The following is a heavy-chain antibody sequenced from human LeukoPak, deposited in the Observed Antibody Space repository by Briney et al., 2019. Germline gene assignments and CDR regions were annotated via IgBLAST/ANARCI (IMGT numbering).Heavy chain of an antibody. CDR2: IRGDNGDT. CDR1: GYTFTSYG. CDR3: ARVGLLTGYYFFDY. J-gene: IGHJ4*02. V-gene: IGHV1-18*01. D-gene: IGHD3-9*01. Sequence: ASVKVSCKSSGYTFTSYGITWVRQAPGQGLEWVGWIRGDNGDTNYAQKLQGRVTMTTDTSTSTAYMELRSLGSDETAVYYCARVGLLTGYYFFDYWGQGTLVTVSS.